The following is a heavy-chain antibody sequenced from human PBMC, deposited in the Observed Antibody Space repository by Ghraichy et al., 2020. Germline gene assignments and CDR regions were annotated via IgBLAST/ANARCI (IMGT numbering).Heavy chain of an antibody. J-gene: IGHJ6*02. Sequence: SETLSLTCAVYGGSFSGYYWSWIRQPPGKGLEWIGEINHSGSTNYNPSLKSRVTISVDTSKNQFSLKLSSVTAADTAVYYCARGPILADFWRILTGPSGMDVWGQGTTVTVSS. V-gene: IGHV4-34*01. CDR1: GGSFSGYY. D-gene: IGHD3-3*01. CDR3: ARGPILADFWRILTGPSGMDV. CDR2: INHSGST.